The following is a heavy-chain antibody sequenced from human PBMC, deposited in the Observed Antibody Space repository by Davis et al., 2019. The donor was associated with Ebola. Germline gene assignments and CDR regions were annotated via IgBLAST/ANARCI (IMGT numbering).Heavy chain of an antibody. Sequence: GGALKISRAASGVTLSGSAMHWVRHASREGLEGVCRIRSKANSYATAYAASVKGRFTISRDDSKNTAYLQMNSLKTEDTAVYYCTRAGNDNDYWGQGTLVTVSS. CDR1: GVTLSGSA. J-gene: IGHJ4*02. D-gene: IGHD1-1*01. CDR2: IRSKANSYAT. V-gene: IGHV3-73*01. CDR3: TRAGNDNDY.